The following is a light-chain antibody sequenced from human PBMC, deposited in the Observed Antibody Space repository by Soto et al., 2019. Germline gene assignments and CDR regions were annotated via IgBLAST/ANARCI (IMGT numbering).Light chain of an antibody. Sequence: TVLTQSPATLSLSPGERATLSCRANQSVGSYLAWYQQKPGQAPRLLIYDASNRAAGIPARFSGSGSGTDFTLTISSLEPEDFAVYYCQEHNNWVTFGGGTKVEI. V-gene: IGKV3-11*01. CDR3: QEHNNWVT. J-gene: IGKJ4*01. CDR1: QSVGSY. CDR2: DAS.